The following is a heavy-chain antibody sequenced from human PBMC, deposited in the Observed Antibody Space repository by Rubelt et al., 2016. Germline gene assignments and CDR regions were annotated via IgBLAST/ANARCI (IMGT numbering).Heavy chain of an antibody. J-gene: IGHJ4*02. Sequence: VQLVESGGGVVQPGGSLRLSCAASGFTFSSYAMSWVRQAPGKGLEWVSAISGSGGSTFYADCVKGRFTIYRDNSKNTLYLQMNSLRAEDTAVYYCAKADGYSSAWDYWGQGTLVTVSS. CDR1: GFTFSSYA. V-gene: IGHV3-23*04. CDR2: ISGSGGST. D-gene: IGHD6-19*01. CDR3: AKADGYSSAWDY.